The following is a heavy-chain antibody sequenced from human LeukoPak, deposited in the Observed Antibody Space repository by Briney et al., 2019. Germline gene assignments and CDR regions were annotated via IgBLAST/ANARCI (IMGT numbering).Heavy chain of an antibody. CDR3: ARDRIAAAGTLDY. CDR1: GFXFSNYW. J-gene: IGHJ4*02. CDR2: IIPILGIA. V-gene: IGHV1-69*04. D-gene: IGHD6-13*01. Sequence: PGGSLRLSCAASGFXFSNYWIIWVRQAPGQGLEWMGRIIPILGIANYAQKFQGRVTITADKSTSTAYMELSSLRSEDTAVYYCARDRIAAAGTLDYWGQGTLVTVSS.